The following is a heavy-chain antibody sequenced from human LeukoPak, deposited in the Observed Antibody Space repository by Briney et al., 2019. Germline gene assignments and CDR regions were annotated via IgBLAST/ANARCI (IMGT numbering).Heavy chain of an antibody. CDR1: GFSFSSSA. Sequence: GGSLRLSCAASGFSFSSSAMHWVRQAPGKGLDWVAFIHYDGNNKYYADSVKGRFTISRDNSKNTLYLQMNSLRAEDTAVYYCAKDGRTRYYYYYMDVWGKGTTVTVSS. J-gene: IGHJ6*03. CDR2: IHYDGNNK. V-gene: IGHV3-30*02. CDR3: AKDGRTRYYYYYMDV. D-gene: IGHD1-7*01.